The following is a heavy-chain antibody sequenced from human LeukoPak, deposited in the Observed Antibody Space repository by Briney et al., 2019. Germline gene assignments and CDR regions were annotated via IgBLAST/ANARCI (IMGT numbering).Heavy chain of an antibody. CDR1: GFTFSSYW. D-gene: IGHD1-14*01. J-gene: IGHJ4*02. Sequence: PGGSLRLSCAASGFTFSSYWMSWVRQAPGKGLEWVANIKQDGSGKYYVDSVKGRFTISRDNAKNSLYLQMNSLRAEDTAVYYCARVVGNRYFDYWGQGTLVTVSS. CDR3: ARVVGNRYFDY. V-gene: IGHV3-7*01. CDR2: IKQDGSGK.